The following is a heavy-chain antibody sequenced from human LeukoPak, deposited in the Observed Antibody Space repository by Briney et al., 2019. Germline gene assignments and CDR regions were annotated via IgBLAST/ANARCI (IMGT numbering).Heavy chain of an antibody. J-gene: IGHJ6*03. CDR3: ATYYYSYCYMDV. CDR2: IYYGGST. Sequence: SETLSLTCTVSVGSISSGSYYWGWIRQSPGKGLEWIGNIYYGGSTSYDPSLKSRVTISVDTTKNQFSLHLRSVTAADTAVYYCATYYYSYCYMDVWGKGTTVTVSS. V-gene: IGHV4-39*01. CDR1: VGSISSGSYY.